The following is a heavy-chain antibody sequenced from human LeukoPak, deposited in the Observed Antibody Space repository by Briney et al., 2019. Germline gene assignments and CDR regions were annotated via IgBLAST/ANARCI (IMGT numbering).Heavy chain of an antibody. D-gene: IGHD3-10*01. CDR1: GGSISNYY. J-gene: IGHJ4*02. CDR3: ARGLRFGGKYYFEY. V-gene: IGHV4-59*01. Sequence: SETLSLTCTVSGGSISNYYLNWIRQPPGKGLEWIGYIYYTGSTNYNPSPKSRVTLSVETSKNEFSLKLTSVTAADTAVYYCARGLRFGGKYYFEYWGQGTLVTVSS. CDR2: IYYTGST.